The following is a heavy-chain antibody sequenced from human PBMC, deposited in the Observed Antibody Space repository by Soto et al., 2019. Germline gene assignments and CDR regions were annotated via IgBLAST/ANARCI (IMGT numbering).Heavy chain of an antibody. CDR1: GDGFTSYY. V-gene: IGHV1-46*01. CDR2: INPSGGST. J-gene: IGHJ6*02. CDR3: AREGLGIRYYYGMDV. D-gene: IGHD3-10*01. Sequence: ASVKVCCKACGDGFTSYYMHWVRQAPGQGLEWMGIINPSGGSTSYAQKFQGRVTMTRDTSISTAYMELSRLRSDDTAVYYCAREGLGIRYYYGMDVWGQGTTVTVTS.